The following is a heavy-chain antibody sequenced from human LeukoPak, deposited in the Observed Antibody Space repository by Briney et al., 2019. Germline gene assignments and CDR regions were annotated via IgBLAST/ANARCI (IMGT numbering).Heavy chain of an antibody. J-gene: IGHJ4*02. CDR1: GFTFSRYW. CDR3: ARAFDY. V-gene: IGHV3-7*01. Sequence: PGGSHRLSCVGSGFTFSRYWLNWVRQAPGKGLEWVANMNQDGSEIYYLDSVKGRFTISRDNAKNSVYLQMNSLRAEDTAVYYCARAFDYWGQGTLVTVSS. CDR2: MNQDGSEI.